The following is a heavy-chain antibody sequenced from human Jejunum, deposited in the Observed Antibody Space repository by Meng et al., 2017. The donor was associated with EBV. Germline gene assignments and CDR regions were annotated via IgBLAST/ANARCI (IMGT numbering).Heavy chain of an antibody. D-gene: IGHD6-13*01. CDR3: SFITTAGYYFDY. CDR1: GFTFSSYS. Sequence: EVQLVGSGGXLVKPGGXLRHSCAASGFTFSSYSMNWVRQAPGKGLEWVSSITSSSAYIYYADSVKGRFTISRDNAKNSLYLQMNSLRAEDTAVYYCSFITTAGYYFDYWGQGTLVTVSS. V-gene: IGHV3-21*02. J-gene: IGHJ4*02. CDR2: ITSSSAYI.